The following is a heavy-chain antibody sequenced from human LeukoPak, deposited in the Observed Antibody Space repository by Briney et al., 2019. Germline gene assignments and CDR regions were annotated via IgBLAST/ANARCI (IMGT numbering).Heavy chain of an antibody. D-gene: IGHD6-19*01. CDR3: ARDVGYSSFDY. V-gene: IGHV4-61*02. Sequence: SETLSLTCTVSGGSISSGSYYWSWIRQPAGKGLEWIGRIYTSGSTNYNPSLKSRVTISVDTSKNQFSLKLSSVTAADTAVYYCARDVGYSSFDYWGQGTLVTVSS. J-gene: IGHJ4*02. CDR2: IYTSGST. CDR1: GGSISSGSYY.